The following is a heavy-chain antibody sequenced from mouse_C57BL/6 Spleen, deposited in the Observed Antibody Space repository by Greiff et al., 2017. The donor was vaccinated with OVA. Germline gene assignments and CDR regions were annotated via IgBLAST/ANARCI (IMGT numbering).Heavy chain of an antibody. CDR1: GFTFSSYA. J-gene: IGHJ4*01. CDR3: TRGEGFYAMDY. CDR2: ISSGGDYI. Sequence: EVMLVESGEGLVKPGGSLKLSCAASGFTFSSYAMSWVRQTPEKRLEWVAYISSGGDYIYYADTVKGRFTISSDNARNTLYLQMSSLKSEDTAMYYCTRGEGFYAMDYWGQGTSVTVSS. V-gene: IGHV5-9-1*02.